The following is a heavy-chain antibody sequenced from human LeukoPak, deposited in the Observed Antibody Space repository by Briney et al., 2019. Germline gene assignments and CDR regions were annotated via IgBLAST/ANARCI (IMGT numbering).Heavy chain of an antibody. D-gene: IGHD3-16*01. Sequence: QASETLSLTCSVSGRSISRSSYCWGWIRHPPGKGLEWMGSIYYSRITYYNPSLKSRVTISVDTSKDQCSRKLSAVTAADTAVYYCARPLLITGAFDSWGQGTLVTVSS. CDR1: GRSISRSSYC. J-gene: IGHJ4*02. CDR3: ARPLLITGAFDS. CDR2: IYYSRIT. V-gene: IGHV4-39*01.